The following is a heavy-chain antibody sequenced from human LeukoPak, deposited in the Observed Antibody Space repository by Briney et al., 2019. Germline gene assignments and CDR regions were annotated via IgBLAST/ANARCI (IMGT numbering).Heavy chain of an antibody. CDR3: ATLYGDYVASDY. CDR2: INPNSGGT. V-gene: IGHV1-2*02. J-gene: IGHJ4*02. Sequence: ASVKVSCKASGYTFTRYYIHWVRQAPGQGLEWMGWINPNSGGTNYGQKFQGRVTMTRDTSISTAYMDLSRLTSDDTAVYYCATLYGDYVASDYWGQGTLVTASS. CDR1: GYTFTRYY. D-gene: IGHD4-17*01.